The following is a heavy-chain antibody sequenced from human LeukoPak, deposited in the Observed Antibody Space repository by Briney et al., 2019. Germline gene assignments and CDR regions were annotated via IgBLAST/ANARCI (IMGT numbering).Heavy chain of an antibody. CDR2: IYTSGST. D-gene: IGHD3-22*01. CDR3: ASTLPVYYYDSSGYYYDY. CDR1: GGSLSSGSYY. V-gene: IGHV4-61*02. J-gene: IGHJ4*02. Sequence: SQTLSLTCTVSGGSLSSGSYYWSWIRQPAGKRLEWIGRIYTSGSTNYNPSLRSRVTISLDTSKNQFSLKLSSVTAADTTVYYCASTLPVYYYDSSGYYYDYWGQGTLVTVSS.